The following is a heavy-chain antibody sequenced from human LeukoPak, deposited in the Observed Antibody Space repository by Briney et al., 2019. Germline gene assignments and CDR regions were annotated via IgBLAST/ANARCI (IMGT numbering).Heavy chain of an antibody. V-gene: IGHV1-18*01. CDR2: ISGYNGYT. J-gene: IGHJ3*02. Sequence: ASVKVSCKTSGYTFTNYGISWVRQAPGQGLEWMGWISGYNGYTKYVQKFQGRVTMTTDTSTSTVYMELGSLRSDDTAVYYCARDSTLLDAFDIWGQGTMVTVSS. D-gene: IGHD2-2*01. CDR3: ARDSTLLDAFDI. CDR1: GYTFTNYG.